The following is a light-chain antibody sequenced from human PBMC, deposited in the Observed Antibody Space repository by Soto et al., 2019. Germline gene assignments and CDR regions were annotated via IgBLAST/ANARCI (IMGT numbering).Light chain of an antibody. CDR1: QSISSY. V-gene: IGKV1-33*01. CDR3: QRYDNLPIT. J-gene: IGKJ5*01. Sequence: DIHLTQSPFSLSASVQDRVTITCRASQSISSYLNWYQQKPGKAPKLLIYAASSLQSGVPSRFSGSGSGTDFTFTISSLQPEEIATYYGQRYDNLPITFGQGTRLEIK. CDR2: AAS.